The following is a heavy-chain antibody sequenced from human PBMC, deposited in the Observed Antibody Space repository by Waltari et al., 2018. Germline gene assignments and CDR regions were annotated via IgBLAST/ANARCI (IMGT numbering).Heavy chain of an antibody. J-gene: IGHJ1*01. CDR1: GGTISTNHN. Sequence: QLQLQESGPALVQPSETLSLTCTVSGGTISTNHNWGWIRQPPGQGLEWMGNMQYRASPVDNLALKSRVTISLETSRNQFSLRLSSVGAADTAVYFWGRMAVGDDGGYFQHWGQGTLVTVSS. D-gene: IGHD2-21*02. CDR2: MQYRASP. CDR3: GRMAVGDDGGYFQH. V-gene: IGHV4-39*01.